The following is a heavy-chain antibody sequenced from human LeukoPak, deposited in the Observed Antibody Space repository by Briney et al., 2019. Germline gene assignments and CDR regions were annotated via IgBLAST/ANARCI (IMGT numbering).Heavy chain of an antibody. D-gene: IGHD3-10*01. Sequence: SETLSLTCTVSGGSISSYYWSWIRQPPGKGLEWIGYIYYSGSTNYNPSLKSRVTISVDTSKNQFSLKLSSVTAADTAVYYCARSQNYYGSGDYWSQGTLVTVSS. CDR1: GGSISSYY. V-gene: IGHV4-59*01. CDR2: IYYSGST. CDR3: ARSQNYYGSGDY. J-gene: IGHJ4*02.